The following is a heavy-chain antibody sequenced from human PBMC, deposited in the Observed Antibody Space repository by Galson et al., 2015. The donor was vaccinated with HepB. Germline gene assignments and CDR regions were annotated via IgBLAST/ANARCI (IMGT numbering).Heavy chain of an antibody. CDR2: ISSSSSTI. CDR3: ARVMITFGGVIVISPGGDAFDI. Sequence: SLRLSCAASGFTFSSYSMNWVRQAPGKGLEWVSYISSSSSTIYYADSVKGRFTISRDNAKNSLYLQMNSLRAEDTAVYYCARVMITFGGVIVISPGGDAFDIWGQGTMVTVSS. CDR1: GFTFSSYS. J-gene: IGHJ3*02. V-gene: IGHV3-48*01. D-gene: IGHD3-16*02.